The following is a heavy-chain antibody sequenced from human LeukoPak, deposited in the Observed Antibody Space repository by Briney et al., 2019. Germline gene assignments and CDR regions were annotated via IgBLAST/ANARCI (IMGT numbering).Heavy chain of an antibody. CDR2: INPNSGDT. J-gene: IGHJ6*03. CDR3: ARVDGYYHLYSYYYYMDV. V-gene: IGHV1-2*02. CDR1: GYTFTDYY. D-gene: IGHD3-3*01. Sequence: ASVKVSCKASGYTFTDYYIHWVRQAPGQGLEWMGWINPNSGDTHYSQKFQGRVTMTRDTSISTAYMEVSRLRSDDTAVYYCARVDGYYHLYSYYYYMDVWGKGTTVTVSS.